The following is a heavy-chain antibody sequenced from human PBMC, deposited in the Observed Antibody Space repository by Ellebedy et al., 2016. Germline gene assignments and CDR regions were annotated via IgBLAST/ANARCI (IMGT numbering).Heavy chain of an antibody. D-gene: IGHD2-2*01. CDR1: GGSISSYY. V-gene: IGHV4-59*01. CDR2: IYYTGST. Sequence: SETLSLTCSVSGGSISSYYWNWIRQAPGKGLEWIGYIYYTGSTSYNPSLKSRVTISVDTSKNQFFLKLTSVTAADTAVYYCARMPPELPAPGLFDIWGQGTKVIVSS. CDR3: ARMPPELPAPGLFDI. J-gene: IGHJ3*02.